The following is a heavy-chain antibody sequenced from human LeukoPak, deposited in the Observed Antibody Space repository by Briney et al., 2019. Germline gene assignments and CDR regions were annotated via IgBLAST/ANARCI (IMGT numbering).Heavy chain of an antibody. D-gene: IGHD5-12*01. V-gene: IGHV4-59*01. CDR2: IHYSGST. Sequence: SETLSLTCTVSGGSFSRYYWSWIRQPPGKGLEWIGNIHYSGSTNYNPSLKSRVTISIDTSKNQFSLTLSSVTAVDTAVYYCARVSGATITTYCGMDVWGQGTTVTVS. CDR3: ARVSGATITTYCGMDV. J-gene: IGHJ6*02. CDR1: GGSFSRYY.